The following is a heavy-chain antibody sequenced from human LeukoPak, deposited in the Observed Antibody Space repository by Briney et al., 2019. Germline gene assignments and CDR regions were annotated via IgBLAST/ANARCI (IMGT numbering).Heavy chain of an antibody. CDR3: ARDSSLLGSSRLGY. D-gene: IGHD2-15*01. J-gene: IGHJ4*02. CDR1: GFTFSSYD. Sequence: PGAPLRLSCAASGFTFSSYDMNWVRQAPGTGLEWVSAISGTGDNTYCADSVKGRFTISRDNSKNTLYLQMNSLRAEDSALYYCARDSSLLGSSRLGYWGQGTLVTISS. CDR2: ISGTGDNT. V-gene: IGHV3-23*01.